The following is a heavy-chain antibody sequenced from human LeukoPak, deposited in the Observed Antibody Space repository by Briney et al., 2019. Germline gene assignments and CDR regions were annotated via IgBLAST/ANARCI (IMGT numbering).Heavy chain of an antibody. J-gene: IGHJ4*02. CDR3: SRSSDTTSWYYFDH. CDR2: MKVGEGNT. CDR1: GYTFTSFG. V-gene: IGHV1-18*01. Sequence: ASVKVSCKTSGYTFTSFGIIWVRQAPGQGPEWMGWMKVGEGNTHFAQKFQDRVSMTRDISSNTAFLELRNLRSDDTAVYFCSRSSDTTSWYYFDHWGQGTLVTVSS. D-gene: IGHD2/OR15-2a*01.